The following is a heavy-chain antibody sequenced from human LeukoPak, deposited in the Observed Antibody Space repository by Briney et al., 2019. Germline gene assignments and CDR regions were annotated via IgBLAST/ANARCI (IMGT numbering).Heavy chain of an antibody. CDR2: ISSSGSTI. D-gene: IGHD5-18*01. CDR3: ARSGYAGAFDI. CDR1: GFTFSDYE. V-gene: IGHV3-48*03. Sequence: PGGSLRLSCAASGFTFSDYEMTWVRQAPGKGLEWISYISSSGSTIYYADSVKGRFTISRDNAKNSLYLQMNSLRAEDTAVYYCARSGYAGAFDIWGQGTMVTVSS. J-gene: IGHJ3*02.